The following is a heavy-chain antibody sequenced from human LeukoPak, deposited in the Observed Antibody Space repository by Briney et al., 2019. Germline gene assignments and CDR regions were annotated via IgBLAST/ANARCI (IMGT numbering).Heavy chain of an antibody. CDR2: ISDSGTTR. CDR1: GSTFSDYY. V-gene: IGHV3-11*04. CDR3: ARDLLRGYSYGLVGY. Sequence: GGSLRLSCAASGSTFSDYYMAWVRQAPGKGLEWVSYISDSGTTRYYTDSVRGRFAISRDNAKNSLYLQMNSLRAEDTAVYYCARDLLRGYSYGLVGYWGQGTLVTVSS. J-gene: IGHJ4*02. D-gene: IGHD5-18*01.